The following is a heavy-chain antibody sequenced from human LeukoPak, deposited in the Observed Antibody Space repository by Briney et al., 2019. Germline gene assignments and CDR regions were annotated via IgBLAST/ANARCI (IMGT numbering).Heavy chain of an antibody. CDR3: AKVPNYYDSSGYPGRGFGAFDI. Sequence: PGRSLRLSCAASGFTFSRYGMHWVRQAPGKGLEWVAFIRYDGSNKYYADSVKGRFTISRDNSKNTLYLQMNSLRAEDTAVYYCAKVPNYYDSSGYPGRGFGAFDIWGQGTMVTVSS. CDR1: GFTFSRYG. V-gene: IGHV3-30*02. CDR2: IRYDGSNK. D-gene: IGHD3-22*01. J-gene: IGHJ3*02.